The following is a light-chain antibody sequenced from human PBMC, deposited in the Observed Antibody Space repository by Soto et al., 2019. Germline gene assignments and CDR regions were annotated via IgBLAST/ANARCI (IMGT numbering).Light chain of an antibody. CDR2: GNS. V-gene: IGLV1-40*01. CDR1: SSNIGAGYD. CDR3: QSYDSSLLGWV. Sequence: QSVLTQPPSVSGAPGQRVTISCTGSSSNIGAGYDVHWYQQLPGTAPKLLIYGNSNRPSGVPDRFSGSKSGTSASLAITGLRAEEDADYYCQSYDSSLLGWVFGGGTKLTVL. J-gene: IGLJ3*02.